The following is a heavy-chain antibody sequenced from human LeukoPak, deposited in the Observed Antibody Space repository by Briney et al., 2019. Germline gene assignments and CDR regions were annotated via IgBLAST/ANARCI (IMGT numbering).Heavy chain of an antibody. V-gene: IGHV4-59*12. Sequence: PSETLSLTCTVSGGSISSYYWSWIRQPPGKGLEWIGYIYYSGSTNYNPSLKSRVTISVDRSKNQFSLKLSSVTAADTAVYYCANTARSAFDIWGQGTMVTVSS. D-gene: IGHD2-2*02. CDR2: IYYSGST. CDR3: ANTARSAFDI. CDR1: GGSISSYY. J-gene: IGHJ3*02.